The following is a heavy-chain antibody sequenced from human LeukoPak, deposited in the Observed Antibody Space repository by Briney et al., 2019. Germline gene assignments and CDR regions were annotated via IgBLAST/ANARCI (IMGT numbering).Heavy chain of an antibody. CDR1: GGTFSSYA. D-gene: IGHD2-2*01. Sequence: ASVKVSCKASGGTFSSYAISWVRQAPGQGLDWMGGIIPIFGTANYAQKFQGRVTITADESTSTAYMELSSLRSEDTAVYYCARDQYQLLTGAFDYWGQGTLVTVSS. J-gene: IGHJ4*02. CDR2: IIPIFGTA. CDR3: ARDQYQLLTGAFDY. V-gene: IGHV1-69*13.